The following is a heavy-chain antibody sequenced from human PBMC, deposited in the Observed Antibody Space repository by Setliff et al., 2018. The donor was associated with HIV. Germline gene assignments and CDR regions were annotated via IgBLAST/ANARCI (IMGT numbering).Heavy chain of an antibody. CDR1: GFTFGDYA. D-gene: IGHD5-12*01. V-gene: IGHV3-49*04. CDR2: IRGKRGKAYGGTT. CDR3: ARVGRLYYFEH. J-gene: IGHJ4*02. Sequence: PGGSLRLSCTDSGFTFGDYAMTWVRQAPGKGLEWVGFIRGKRGKAYGGTTEYATSVKGRFTVSRDNAKNSLFLDMNSLRDDDSAVYYCARVGRLYYFEHWGQGTVVTVSS.